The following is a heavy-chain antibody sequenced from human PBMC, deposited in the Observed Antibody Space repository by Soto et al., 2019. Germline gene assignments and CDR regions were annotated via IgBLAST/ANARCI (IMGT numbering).Heavy chain of an antibody. CDR2: IYHSGST. J-gene: IGHJ5*02. CDR1: GGSISSSNW. CDR3: ARDYMVRGIMRWFDP. V-gene: IGHV4-4*02. Sequence: QVQLQESGPGLVKPSGTLSLTCAVSGGSISSSNWWSWVRQPPGKGLEWIGEIYHSGSTNYNPSLKSRVTLSVDKSKNQFSLKLSSVTAADTAVYYCARDYMVRGIMRWFDPWGQGTLVTVSS. D-gene: IGHD3-10*01.